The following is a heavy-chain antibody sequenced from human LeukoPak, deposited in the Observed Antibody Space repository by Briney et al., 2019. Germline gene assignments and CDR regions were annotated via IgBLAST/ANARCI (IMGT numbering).Heavy chain of an antibody. CDR3: AREVVSSPSYFAS. V-gene: IGHV3-53*01. J-gene: IGHJ4*02. Sequence: GGSLRLSCAASGFTVSSRYMYWVRQAPGKGLEWVSFFYRGDSTYYAESVRGRFTISRDNSKNTLYLLMNSLIPEDTAVYYCAREVVSSPSYFASWGQGTLVTVSS. D-gene: IGHD2-15*01. CDR1: GFTVSSRY. CDR2: FYRGDST.